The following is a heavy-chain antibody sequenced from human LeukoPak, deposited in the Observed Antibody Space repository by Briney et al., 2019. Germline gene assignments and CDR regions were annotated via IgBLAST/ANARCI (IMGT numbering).Heavy chain of an antibody. CDR3: ARDRSYCSGGSCSYYFDY. J-gene: IGHJ4*02. Sequence: SGTLSLTCAVSGGSISSSNWWSWVRQPPGKGLEWIGEIYHSGSTNYNPSLKSRVTISVDTSKNQFSLKLSSVTAADTAVYYCARDRSYCSGGSCSYYFDYWGQGTLVTVSS. CDR2: IYHSGST. V-gene: IGHV4-4*02. CDR1: GGSISSSNW. D-gene: IGHD2-15*01.